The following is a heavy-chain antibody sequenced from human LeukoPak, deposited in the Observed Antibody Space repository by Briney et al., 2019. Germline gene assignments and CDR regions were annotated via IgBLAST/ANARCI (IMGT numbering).Heavy chain of an antibody. CDR1: GFTFSSYA. CDR2: ISYDGSNK. CDR3: ARDPPHYDFWSGYYES. Sequence: GGSLRLSCAASGFTFSSYAMHWVRQAPGKGLEWVAVISYDGSNKYYADSVKGRFTISRDNSKNTLYLQMNSLRAEDTAVYYCARDPPHYDFWSGYYESWGQGTLVTVSS. J-gene: IGHJ5*02. V-gene: IGHV3-30-3*01. D-gene: IGHD3-3*01.